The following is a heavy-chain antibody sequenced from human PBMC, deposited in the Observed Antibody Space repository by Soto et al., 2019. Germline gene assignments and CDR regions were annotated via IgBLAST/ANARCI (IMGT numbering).Heavy chain of an antibody. J-gene: IGHJ4*02. CDR3: XXXXXXXVLPDY. Sequence: QVQLVQSGVEVKKPGASVKVSCKASGYTFTTYGISWLRQAPGQGPEWMGWISTYNGNTQLAQKFQGRVTMTTDTXXXXXXXXXXXXXXXXXXXXXXXXXXXXXVLPDYWGQGTLVTVSS. CDR2: ISTYNGNT. CDR1: GYTFTTYG. V-gene: IGHV1-18*01.